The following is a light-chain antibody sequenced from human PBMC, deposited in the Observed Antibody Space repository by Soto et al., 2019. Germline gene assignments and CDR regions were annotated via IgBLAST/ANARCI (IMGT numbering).Light chain of an antibody. CDR2: GAS. J-gene: IGKJ3*01. CDR3: QRYNNWSAA. Sequence: EIVMTQSPATLSVSPGERATLSCRASQSVSSNLAWYQQKPGQAPRLLIYGASPRATGIPARFSGSGSGTEFTLPISSRQSEDIAVYHCQRYNNWSAAFGPGTNVDIK. V-gene: IGKV3-15*01. CDR1: QSVSSN.